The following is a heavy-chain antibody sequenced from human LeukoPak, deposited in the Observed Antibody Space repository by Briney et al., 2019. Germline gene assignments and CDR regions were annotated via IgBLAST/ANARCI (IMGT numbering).Heavy chain of an antibody. D-gene: IGHD6-19*01. CDR3: ARRTSSGWYYFDY. J-gene: IGHJ4*02. Sequence: GESLKISCKGSGYFFTNYWIAWVRQMPGKGLEWMGRIDPRDSYTNQNPSFQGHVTISADKSISTAYLQWSSLKASDTAMYYCARRTSSGWYYFDYWGQGTLVTVSS. CDR2: IDPRDSYT. CDR1: GYFFTNYW. V-gene: IGHV5-10-1*01.